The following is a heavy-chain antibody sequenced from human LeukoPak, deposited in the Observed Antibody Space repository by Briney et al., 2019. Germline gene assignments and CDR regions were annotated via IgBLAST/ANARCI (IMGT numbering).Heavy chain of an antibody. CDR2: IYYSGNT. CDR1: SGSITNYY. V-gene: IGHV4-59*08. Sequence: SETLSLTCTVSSGSITNYYWSWIRQPPGKGLEWIGFIYYSGNTNYNPSLKSRVTISVDTSKNQFSLKLTSVTAADTAVYYCARTRYYYNSRSYGAPYYFDYWGQGTLVTVSS. CDR3: ARTRYYYNSRSYGAPYYFDY. D-gene: IGHD3-10*01. J-gene: IGHJ4*02.